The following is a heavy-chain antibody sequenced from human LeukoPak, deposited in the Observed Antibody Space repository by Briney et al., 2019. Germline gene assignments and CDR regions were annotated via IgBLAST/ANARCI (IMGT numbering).Heavy chain of an antibody. D-gene: IGHD2-2*01. V-gene: IGHV4-59*01. CDR1: GGSISSYY. CDR2: IYYSGST. CDR3: ARGTIVVVPAASFRFDP. J-gene: IGHJ5*02. Sequence: SETLSLTCTASGGSISSYYWSWIRQPPGKGLEWIGYIYYSGSTNYNPSLKSRVTISVDTSKNQFSLKLSSVTAADTAVYYCARGTIVVVPAASFRFDPWGQGTLVTVSS.